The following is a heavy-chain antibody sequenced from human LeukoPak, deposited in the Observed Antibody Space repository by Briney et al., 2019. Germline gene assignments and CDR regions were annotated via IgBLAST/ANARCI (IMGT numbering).Heavy chain of an antibody. CDR3: ASRATVANIYFDS. Sequence: PSETLSLTCSVSGSLINSGYCWGWFRQSPGKGLEWFGSIYSSGDTYDKRSLKRRVSISVDSSKNQCSLKLRSVPAADTAVYYCASRATVANIYFDSWGQGNLVTVSS. J-gene: IGHJ4*02. CDR1: GSLINSGYC. V-gene: IGHV4-38-2*02. CDR2: IYSSGDT. D-gene: IGHD5-12*01.